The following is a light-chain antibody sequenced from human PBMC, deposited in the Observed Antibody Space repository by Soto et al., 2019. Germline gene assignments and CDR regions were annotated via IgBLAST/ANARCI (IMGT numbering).Light chain of an antibody. CDR2: GAS. J-gene: IGKJ3*01. V-gene: IGKV3-15*01. Sequence: EIVITQSPATLSVSPEERVTLSCRASQSVSSSLAWYQQKPGQAPRLLIYGASTRATGIPARCSGSGSGTEFTLTISSLQSEDFAVYYCQQYNNWPPFTFGPGTKVDIK. CDR1: QSVSSS. CDR3: QQYNNWPPFT.